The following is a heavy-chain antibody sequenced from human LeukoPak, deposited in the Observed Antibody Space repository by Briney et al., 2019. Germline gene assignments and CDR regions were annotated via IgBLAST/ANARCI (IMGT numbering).Heavy chain of an antibody. D-gene: IGHD6-13*01. CDR1: GYTFTRYY. V-gene: IGHV1-2*06. CDR2: INPNSGGT. CDR3: AGERGQQLAGNWFDP. J-gene: IGHJ5*02. Sequence: ASVKVSCKASGYTFTRYYMHWVRQARGQGLEWMGRINPNSGGTNYAQKFQSRDTMTRDTSISTAYMELSRLRSDDTAVYYCAGERGQQLAGNWFDPWGQGTLVTVSS.